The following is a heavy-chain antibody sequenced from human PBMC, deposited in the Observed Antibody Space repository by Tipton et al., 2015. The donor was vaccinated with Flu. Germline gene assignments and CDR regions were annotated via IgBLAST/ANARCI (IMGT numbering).Heavy chain of an antibody. D-gene: IGHD3-22*01. J-gene: IGHJ3*02. CDR3: VILGYFVDVFDM. V-gene: IGHV3-9*01. CDR1: GFTFDDYA. CDR2: ISWYGDNI. Sequence: SLRLSCAGSGFTFDDYAMHWVRQAPGKGLEWVSGISWYGDNIGYADSVKDRFTVSRDNAKNTLYLQMNSLRVEDTALYYCVILGYFVDVFDMWGQGTMVTVSS.